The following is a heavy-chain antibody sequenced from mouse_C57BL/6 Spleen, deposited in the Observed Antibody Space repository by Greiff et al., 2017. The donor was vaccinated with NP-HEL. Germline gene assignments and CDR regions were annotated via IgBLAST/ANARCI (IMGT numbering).Heavy chain of an antibody. J-gene: IGHJ4*01. CDR1: GYTFTSYW. Sequence: QVQLQQPGAELVMPGASVKLSCKASGYTFTSYWMHWVKQRPGQGLEWIGAIDPSDRYTNYNQKFKGKSTLTVDKSSITAYRQLSSLTSEDSAVYYCAAYYSNYENAMDYWGQGTSVTVSS. V-gene: IGHV1-69*01. CDR2: IDPSDRYT. D-gene: IGHD2-5*01. CDR3: AAYYSNYENAMDY.